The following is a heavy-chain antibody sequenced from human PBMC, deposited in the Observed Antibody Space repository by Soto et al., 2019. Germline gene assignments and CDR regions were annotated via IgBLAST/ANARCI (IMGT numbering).Heavy chain of an antibody. CDR3: ARAGSSSKIDY. J-gene: IGHJ4*02. CDR1: GGSFIGYY. V-gene: IGHV4-34*01. D-gene: IGHD6-13*01. CDR2: INHSGRT. Sequence: SETLSLTCAVYGGSFIGYYWNWIRQPPGKGLEWIGEINHSGRTNHNPSLKSRVTISIDTSKNQFSLKLSSLIATDTAVYYCARAGSSSKIDYWGQGTLVTVSS.